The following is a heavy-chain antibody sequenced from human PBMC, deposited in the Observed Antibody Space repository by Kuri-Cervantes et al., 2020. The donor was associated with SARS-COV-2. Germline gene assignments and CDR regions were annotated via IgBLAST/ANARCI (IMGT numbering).Heavy chain of an antibody. CDR2: IKQDGSEK. CDR1: GFTFSSYW. V-gene: IGHV3-7*04. CDR3: ARVAGEGPIYYYHMDV. J-gene: IGHJ6*03. D-gene: IGHD2-21*01. Sequence: GGSLRLSCAASGFTFSSYWMSWVRQAPGKGLEWVANIKQDGSEKYYVDSVKGRFTISRDNAKNSLYLQMNSLRGDDTAVYYCARVAGEGPIYYYHMDVWGRGTTVTVSS.